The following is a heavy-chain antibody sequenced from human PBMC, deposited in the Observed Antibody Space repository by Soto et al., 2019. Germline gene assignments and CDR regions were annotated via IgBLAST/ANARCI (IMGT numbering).Heavy chain of an antibody. J-gene: IGHJ4*02. V-gene: IGHV3-23*01. CDR1: GFIFSNYA. CDR2: TSFSGGRT. CDR3: AKDSRAFCGGDCSKDY. D-gene: IGHD2-21*02. Sequence: PGGSLRLSCAASGFIFSNYAMTWVRQGPGRGLEWVSTTSFSGGRTYYADSVKGRFTISRDNSNNTLFLQMSSLRAEDTAIYYCAKDSRAFCGGDCSKDYWGQGTLVTGLL.